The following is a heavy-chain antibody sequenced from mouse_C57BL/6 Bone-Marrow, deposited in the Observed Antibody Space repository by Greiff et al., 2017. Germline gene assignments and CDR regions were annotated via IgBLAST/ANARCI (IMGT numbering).Heavy chain of an antibody. Sequence: EVKLVESGGGLVKPGGSLKLSCAASGFTFSDYGMHWVRQAPEKGLEWVAYISSGSSTIYYADTVKGRFTISRDNAKNTLFLQMTSLRSEDTAMYYCARRASYTRFAYWGQGTLVTVSA. J-gene: IGHJ3*01. V-gene: IGHV5-17*01. CDR2: ISSGSSTI. CDR3: ARRASYTRFAY. CDR1: GFTFSDYG. D-gene: IGHD2-10*01.